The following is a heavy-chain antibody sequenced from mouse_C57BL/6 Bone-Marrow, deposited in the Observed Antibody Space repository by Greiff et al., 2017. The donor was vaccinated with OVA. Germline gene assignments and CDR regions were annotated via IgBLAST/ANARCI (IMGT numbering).Heavy chain of an antibody. CDR3: ARRRAY. J-gene: IGHJ3*01. Sequence: EVKLVESGGGLVKPGGSLKLSCEASGFTFSDYGMHWVRQAPEKGLEWVAYISSGSSTIYYADPVKGRFTISRDNAKNTLYLQMTSLSSEDTAMYYCARRRAYWGQGTLVTVSA. CDR2: ISSGSSTI. CDR1: GFTFSDYG. V-gene: IGHV5-17*01.